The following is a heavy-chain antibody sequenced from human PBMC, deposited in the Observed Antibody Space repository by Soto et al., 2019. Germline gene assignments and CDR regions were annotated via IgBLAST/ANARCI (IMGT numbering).Heavy chain of an antibody. J-gene: IGHJ4*01. D-gene: IGHD3-22*01. Sequence: EVQLVESGGGLVKPWGSLRLSCAASGFTFTNAWINWVRQAPGKGLEWVGRVKSKTSGGTKDYAEPVKGRLAISRDDSTNMVYLQMNSLKIEDTAVYYCTTDSYNSIRIVRFDYWGHGTLVTVSS. CDR2: VKSKTSGGTK. CDR3: TTDSYNSIRIVRFDY. CDR1: GFTFTNAW. V-gene: IGHV3-15*07.